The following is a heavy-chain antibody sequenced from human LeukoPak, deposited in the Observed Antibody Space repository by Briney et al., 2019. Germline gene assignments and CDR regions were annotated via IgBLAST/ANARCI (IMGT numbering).Heavy chain of an antibody. CDR2: IYPGASDT. Sequence: GESLKISCKGSGYSFTSYYIGWVRQMPGKGLEWMGIIYPGASDTRYSPSFQGQVTLSVDKSITTAYLQLSSLKASDTAMYYCARLSSSWSFDYWGQGTLVTVSS. D-gene: IGHD6-13*01. CDR3: ARLSSSWSFDY. CDR1: GYSFTSYY. V-gene: IGHV5-51*01. J-gene: IGHJ4*02.